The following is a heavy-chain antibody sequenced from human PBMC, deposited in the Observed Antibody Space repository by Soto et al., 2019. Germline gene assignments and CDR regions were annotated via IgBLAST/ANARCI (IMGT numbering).Heavy chain of an antibody. D-gene: IGHD2-2*01. CDR1: GGSISSSNW. Sequence: TSETLSLTCAVSGGSISSSNWWSWVRQPPGKGLEWIGEIYHSGSTNYNPSLKSRVTISVDKSKNQFSLKLSSVTAADTAVYYCARAFIVVVPAAIESWFDPWGQGTLVTVSS. J-gene: IGHJ5*02. V-gene: IGHV4-4*02. CDR2: IYHSGST. CDR3: ARAFIVVVPAAIESWFDP.